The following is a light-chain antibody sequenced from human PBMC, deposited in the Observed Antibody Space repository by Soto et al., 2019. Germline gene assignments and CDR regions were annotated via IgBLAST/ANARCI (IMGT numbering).Light chain of an antibody. Sequence: QSVLTQPRSVSGSPGQSVTISCTGTSSDFGGYNYVSWYQHHPGRAPKLMIYDVSERPSGVPDRFSGSNSGNTASLTISGLQACDEAHDYCCSYAGTFYVCVTGTKVTVL. CDR3: CSYAGTFYV. V-gene: IGLV2-11*02. CDR1: SSDFGGYNY. J-gene: IGLJ1*01. CDR2: DVS.